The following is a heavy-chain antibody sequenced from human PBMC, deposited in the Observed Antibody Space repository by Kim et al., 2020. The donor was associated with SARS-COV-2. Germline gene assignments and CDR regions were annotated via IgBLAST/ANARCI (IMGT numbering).Heavy chain of an antibody. V-gene: IGHV4-31*02. D-gene: IGHD3-9*01. Sequence: LKSRVTISVDTSKNQFSLKLSSVTAADTAVYYCAGRQYYDILTGYYNFDYWGQGTLVTVSS. CDR3: AGRQYYDILTGYYNFDY. J-gene: IGHJ4*02.